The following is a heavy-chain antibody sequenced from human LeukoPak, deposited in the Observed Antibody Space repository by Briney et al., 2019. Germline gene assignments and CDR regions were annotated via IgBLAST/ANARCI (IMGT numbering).Heavy chain of an antibody. CDR1: GGSISSGGYY. Sequence: SQTLSLTCTVSGGSISSGGYYWSWIRQHPGKGLEWIGYIYYSGSTYYNPSLKSRVTISVDTSKNQFSLKLSSVTAADTAVYFCARDGTDYGDRYWFDPWGQGTLVSVSS. V-gene: IGHV4-31*03. CDR2: IYYSGST. J-gene: IGHJ5*02. D-gene: IGHD4-17*01. CDR3: ARDGTDYGDRYWFDP.